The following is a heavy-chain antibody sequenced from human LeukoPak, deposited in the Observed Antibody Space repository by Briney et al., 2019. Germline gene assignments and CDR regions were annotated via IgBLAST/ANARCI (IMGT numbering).Heavy chain of an antibody. CDR2: INTNTGNP. CDR1: GYTFTSYA. CDR3: ARDSSGWNDAFDI. D-gene: IGHD6-19*01. Sequence: RRASVKVSCKASGYTFTSYAMNWVRQAPGQGLEWMVWINTNTGNPTYAQGFTGRFVFSLDTSVSTAYLQISSLKAEDTAVYYCARDSSGWNDAFDIWGQGTMVTVSS. J-gene: IGHJ3*02. V-gene: IGHV7-4-1*02.